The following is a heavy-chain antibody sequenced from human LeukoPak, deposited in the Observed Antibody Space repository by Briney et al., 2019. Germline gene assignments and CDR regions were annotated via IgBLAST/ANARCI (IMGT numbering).Heavy chain of an antibody. Sequence: GGSLRLSCAASGFTSSSYTMHWIRQAPGKGLEWVSSISGSNSYIFYADSVKGRFTVSRDNAKDSLYLQMNSLRAEDTAVYYCARALTTLTYEGYWGQGTLVTVSS. V-gene: IGHV3-21*01. J-gene: IGHJ4*02. CDR1: GFTSSSYT. CDR2: ISGSNSYI. D-gene: IGHD1-1*01. CDR3: ARALTTLTYEGY.